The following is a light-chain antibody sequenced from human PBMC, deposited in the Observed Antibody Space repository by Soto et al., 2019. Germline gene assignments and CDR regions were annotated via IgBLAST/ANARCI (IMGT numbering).Light chain of an antibody. CDR1: SSDVGIYNY. CDR3: SSYTTSSTRV. CDR2: EVT. Sequence: QSAVTQPASVSGSPGQSIAISCTGSSSDVGIYNYVSWYHQHPGKVPKLIIYEVTNRPSGVSNRFSGSKSGNTASLTISGLHAEDEADYYCSSYTTSSTRVFGTGTKVTVL. V-gene: IGLV2-14*01. J-gene: IGLJ1*01.